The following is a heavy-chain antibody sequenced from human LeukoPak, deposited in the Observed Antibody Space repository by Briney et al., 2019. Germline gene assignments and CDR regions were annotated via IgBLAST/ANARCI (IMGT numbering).Heavy chain of an antibody. Sequence: ASVKVSCKASEDTFTNYYMHWVRQAPGQGLEWLGLINPNGGRTSYAQNFQGRVTMTRDTSTTTVYLELSSLRSEDTAVYYCARDMSTRVTPISYAIDVWGQGTMVTVSS. J-gene: IGHJ3*01. CDR3: ARDMSTRVTPISYAIDV. CDR1: EDTFTNYY. CDR2: INPNGGRT. V-gene: IGHV1-46*01. D-gene: IGHD4-23*01.